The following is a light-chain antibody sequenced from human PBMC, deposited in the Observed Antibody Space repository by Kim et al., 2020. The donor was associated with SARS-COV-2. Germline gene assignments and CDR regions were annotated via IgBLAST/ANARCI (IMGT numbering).Light chain of an antibody. Sequence: ASVGDRGSITWRASQQINSRLGWYQQKTGKAPKLLIYAAAAWQSGVPSRFSGSGSGTDFTLTISSLQPEDFAAYYCRQANSCPITFGQGTRLEIK. CDR2: AAA. CDR1: QQINSR. V-gene: IGKV1D-12*01. J-gene: IGKJ5*01. CDR3: RQANSCPIT.